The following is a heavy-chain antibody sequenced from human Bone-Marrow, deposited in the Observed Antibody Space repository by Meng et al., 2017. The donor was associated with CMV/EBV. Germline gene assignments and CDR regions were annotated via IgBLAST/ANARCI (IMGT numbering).Heavy chain of an antibody. CDR1: GGSISSSSYY. CDR2: IYYSGST. Sequence: GSLRLSCTVSGGSISSSSYYWGWIRQPPGKGLEWIGSIYYSGSTYYNPSLKSRVTISVDTSKNQFSLKLSSVTAADTAVYYCAGDIVVVPAAAGAFDIWVQGTMVTFSS. CDR3: AGDIVVVPAAAGAFDI. J-gene: IGHJ3*02. V-gene: IGHV4-39*01. D-gene: IGHD2-2*01.